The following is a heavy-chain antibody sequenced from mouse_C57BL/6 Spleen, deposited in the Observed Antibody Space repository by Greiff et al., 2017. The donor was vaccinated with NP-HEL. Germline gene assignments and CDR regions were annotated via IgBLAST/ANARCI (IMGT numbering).Heavy chain of an antibody. CDR2: ISSGGDYI. CDR3: TRSIYSNYDYAMDY. V-gene: IGHV5-9-1*02. J-gene: IGHJ4*01. CDR1: GFTFSSYA. D-gene: IGHD2-5*01. Sequence: EVQLVESGEGLVKPGGSLKLSCAASGFTFSSYAMSWVRQTPEKRLEWVAYISSGGDYIYYADTVKGRFTISRDNARNTLYLQMSSLKSEDTAMYYCTRSIYSNYDYAMDYWGQGTSVTVSS.